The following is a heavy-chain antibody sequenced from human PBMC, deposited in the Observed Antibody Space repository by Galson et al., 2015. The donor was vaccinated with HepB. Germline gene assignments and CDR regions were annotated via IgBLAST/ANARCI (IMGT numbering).Heavy chain of an antibody. CDR1: GYTFTNYG. D-gene: IGHD3-10*01. Sequence: SVKVSCKASGYTFTNYGVSWVRQAPGQGLEWMGWINTYNGNTNFAQKLHGRVTVTTDTSTSTAYMELRSLTSDDTAVYFCARDGSGNWGDYWGQGTLVTVSS. CDR2: INTYNGNT. V-gene: IGHV1-18*04. J-gene: IGHJ4*02. CDR3: ARDGSGNWGDY.